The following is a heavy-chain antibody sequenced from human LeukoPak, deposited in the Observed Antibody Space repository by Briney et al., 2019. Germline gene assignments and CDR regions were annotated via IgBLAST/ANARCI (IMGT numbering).Heavy chain of an antibody. D-gene: IGHD3-10*01. CDR1: GYTFTSYF. J-gene: IGHJ5*02. CDR2: INLSGGSI. Sequence: EASVKVFCTASGYTFTSYFMHWVRQAPGQGIEWMGIINLSGGSIRYTQKLQRPVTITRDTAPCTVYMELSSLRSEDTAVYYCARAWSRYNGSPPFDPWGQGTLVTVSA. V-gene: IGHV1-46*01. CDR3: ARAWSRYNGSPPFDP.